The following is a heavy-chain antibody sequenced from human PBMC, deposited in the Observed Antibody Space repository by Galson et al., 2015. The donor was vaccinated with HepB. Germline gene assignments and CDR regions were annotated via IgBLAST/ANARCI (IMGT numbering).Heavy chain of an antibody. D-gene: IGHD5-24*01. V-gene: IGHV1-18*01. J-gene: IGHJ4*02. CDR2: ISGYNDNV. Sequence: SVKVSCKASGYTFTRFGISWVRQAPGQGLEWMGWISGYNDNVNYAQKLQGRVAMAADTSTSTAYMELRSLRSDDTAVYYCARGGMATIRGPTFDSWGQGTLVSVSS. CDR1: GYTFTRFG. CDR3: ARGGMATIRGPTFDS.